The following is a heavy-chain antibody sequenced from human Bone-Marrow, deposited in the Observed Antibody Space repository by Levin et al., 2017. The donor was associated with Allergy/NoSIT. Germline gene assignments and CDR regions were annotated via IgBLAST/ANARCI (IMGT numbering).Heavy chain of an antibody. J-gene: IGHJ6*02. CDR3: AASRGYFSDRYYYYGMDV. V-gene: IGHV1-24*01. Sequence: GESLKISCKVSGYTLTELSMHWVRQAPGKGLEWMGGFDPEDGETIYAQKFQGRVTMTEDTSTDTAYMELSSLRSEDTAVYYCAASRGYFSDRYYYYGMDVWGQGTTVTVSS. CDR1: GYTLTELS. D-gene: IGHD2/OR15-2a*01. CDR2: FDPEDGET.